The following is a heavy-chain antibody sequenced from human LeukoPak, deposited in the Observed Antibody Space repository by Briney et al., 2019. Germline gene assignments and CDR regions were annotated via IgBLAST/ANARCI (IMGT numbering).Heavy chain of an antibody. Sequence: GGSLRLSCAASGFDFNDYYMSWLRQAPGKGLEWISYISHSGHTIDYVDSVRGRFTISRDNTRRSLFLHMSVLRDEDTAVYYCAREAYGGNAGPYFDCWGRGTPVIVSS. CDR3: AREAYGGNAGPYFDC. CDR1: GFDFNDYY. V-gene: IGHV3-11*01. D-gene: IGHD4-23*01. J-gene: IGHJ4*01. CDR2: ISHSGHTI.